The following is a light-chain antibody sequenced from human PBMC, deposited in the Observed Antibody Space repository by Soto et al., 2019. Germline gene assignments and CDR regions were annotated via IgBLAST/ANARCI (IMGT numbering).Light chain of an antibody. V-gene: IGKV3-20*01. Sequence: IVLTQSPGTLSLSPGERATLSCGASQSVTNNFLAWYQQKPGQAPRLLIYGASSRATGVPDRFSGSGSGTDFTLTISRLEPGDFSVYYCQQYGTPLFTFGPWTKLDIK. CDR1: QSVTNNF. CDR2: GAS. CDR3: QQYGTPLFT. J-gene: IGKJ3*01.